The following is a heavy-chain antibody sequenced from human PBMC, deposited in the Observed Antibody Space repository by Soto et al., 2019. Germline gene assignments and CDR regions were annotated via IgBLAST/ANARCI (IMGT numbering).Heavy chain of an antibody. J-gene: IGHJ6*03. CDR1: GYTFTSYD. CDR2: MNPNSGNT. Sequence: ASVKVSCKASGYTFTSYDINWVRQATGQGLEWMGWMNPNSGNTGYAQKFQDRVTMTRNTSISTAYMELSSLRSEDTAVYYCARYGSEYFYYYYYYMDVWGKGTTVTAP. V-gene: IGHV1-8*01. CDR3: ARYGSEYFYYYYYYMDV. D-gene: IGHD3-10*01.